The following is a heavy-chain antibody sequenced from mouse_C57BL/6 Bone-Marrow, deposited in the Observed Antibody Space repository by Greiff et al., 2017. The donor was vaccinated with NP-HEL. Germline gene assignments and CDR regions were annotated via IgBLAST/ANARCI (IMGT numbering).Heavy chain of an antibody. CDR2: IDPSDSYT. Sequence: QVQLQQPGAELVRPGTSVKLSCKASGYTFTSYWMHWVKQRPGQGLEWIGVIDPSDSYTNYNQKFKGKATLTVGTSSSTAYMQLSSLTSEDSAVYYCARRAGPAWFAYWGQGTLVTVSA. CDR1: GYTFTSYW. CDR3: ARRAGPAWFAY. D-gene: IGHD3-3*01. J-gene: IGHJ3*01. V-gene: IGHV1-59*01.